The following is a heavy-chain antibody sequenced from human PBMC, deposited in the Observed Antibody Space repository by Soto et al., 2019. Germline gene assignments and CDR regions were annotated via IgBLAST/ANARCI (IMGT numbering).Heavy chain of an antibody. Sequence: QVQLVESGGGVVQPGRSLRLSCAASGFTFSSYGMHWVRQAPGKGLEWVAVISYDGSNKYYADSVKGRFTISRDNSKNKLYLQMNRLRAEDTAVYYCAKDGDLYGAYVYTGIDYWGQGTLVTVSS. D-gene: IGHD4-17*01. V-gene: IGHV3-30*18. CDR1: GFTFSSYG. CDR3: AKDGDLYGAYVYTGIDY. CDR2: ISYDGSNK. J-gene: IGHJ4*02.